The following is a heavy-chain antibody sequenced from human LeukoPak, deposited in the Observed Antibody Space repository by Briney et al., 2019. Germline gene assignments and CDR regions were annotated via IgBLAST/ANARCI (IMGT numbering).Heavy chain of an antibody. J-gene: IGHJ3*02. CDR1: GYTFTGYY. D-gene: IGHD3-22*01. CDR3: ARVGTSDYYDSSGYHAFDI. V-gene: IGHV1-2*02. Sequence: ASVKVSCKASGYTFTGYYMHWVRQAPGQGLEWMGWINPNSGGTNYAQKFQGRVTMTRDTSISTAYMELSRLRSDDTAVYYCARVGTSDYYDSSGYHAFDIWGQGTMVTVSS. CDR2: INPNSGGT.